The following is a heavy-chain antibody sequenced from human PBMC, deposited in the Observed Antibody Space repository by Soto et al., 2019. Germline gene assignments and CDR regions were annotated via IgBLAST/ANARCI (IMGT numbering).Heavy chain of an antibody. CDR3: SKRLHIVYDSGAFEI. CDR2: ITWNSGII. V-gene: IGHV3-9*01. D-gene: IGHD5-12*01. Sequence: EVQLVESGGGLVQPGRSLRLSCAASGFTFDDYAMHWVRQAPGKGLEWVSGITWNSGIIDYADSVKGGFTISRDNAKNALYLQMNSLRAGDTALYYCSKRLHIVYDSGAFEIWGQGTMVTVSS. CDR1: GFTFDDYA. J-gene: IGHJ3*02.